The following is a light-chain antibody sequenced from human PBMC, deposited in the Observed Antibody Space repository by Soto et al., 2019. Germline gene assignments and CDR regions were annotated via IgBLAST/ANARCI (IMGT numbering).Light chain of an antibody. V-gene: IGKV3-11*01. Sequence: IDVELSPPTLSFYPCERATLSCRASQSVGSSFAWYQQRPGQAPRLLIYDASNRATGIPARFSGSGSGTDFTLTISSLEPEDFAVYYCQQRSNWPQPFGQGTRLEIK. CDR2: DAS. CDR3: QQRSNWPQP. CDR1: QSVGSS. J-gene: IGKJ5*01.